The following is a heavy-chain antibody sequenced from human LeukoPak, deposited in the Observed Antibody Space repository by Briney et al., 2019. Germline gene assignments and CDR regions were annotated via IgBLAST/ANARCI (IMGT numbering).Heavy chain of an antibody. D-gene: IGHD3-16*01. V-gene: IGHV3-74*01. CDR3: ARDSDYVWGIDY. CDR2: INSDGSST. J-gene: IGHJ4*02. Sequence: GGSLRLSCAASGFTFSSYWMPWVRQAPGKGLVWVSRINSDGSSTSYADSVKGRFTISRDNAKNTLYLQMNSLRAEDTAVYYCARDSDYVWGIDYWGQGTLVTVSS. CDR1: GFTFSSYW.